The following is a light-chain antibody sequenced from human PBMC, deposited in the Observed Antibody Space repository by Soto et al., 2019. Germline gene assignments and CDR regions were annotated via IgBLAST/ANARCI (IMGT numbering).Light chain of an antibody. J-gene: IGLJ2*01. Sequence: QSALTQPASVSGSPGQSVTISCTGTSSDVGGYNYVSWYQQHPGKAPKLMIYEVSKRPSGVPDRFSGSKSGNTASLTVSGLQAEDEADYYCSSYAGSNNFVVFGGGTKL. CDR1: SSDVGGYNY. CDR3: SSYAGSNNFVV. V-gene: IGLV2-8*01. CDR2: EVS.